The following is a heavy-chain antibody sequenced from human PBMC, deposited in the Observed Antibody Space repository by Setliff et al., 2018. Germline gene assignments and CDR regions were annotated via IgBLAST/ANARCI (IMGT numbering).Heavy chain of an antibody. V-gene: IGHV3-48*01. CDR2: ISSSSSTI. Sequence: PGGSLRLSCAASGFTFSSYSMNWVRQAPGKGLEWVSYISSSSSTIYYADSVKGRFTISRDNAKNSLYLQMNSLRAEDTAVYYCARSLPFASVAGTGCDYWGQGTLVTGSS. CDR3: ARSLPFASVAGTGCDY. D-gene: IGHD6-19*01. J-gene: IGHJ4*02. CDR1: GFTFSSYS.